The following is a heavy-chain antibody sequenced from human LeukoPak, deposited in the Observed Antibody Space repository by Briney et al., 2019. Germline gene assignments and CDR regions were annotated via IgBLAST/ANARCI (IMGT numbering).Heavy chain of an antibody. CDR2: ITGDSSYI. Sequence: GGSLRLSCTASGFTFSDYTLNWVRQPPAKGLEWLSSITGDSSYIYYADSVKGRFTVSRDNAKNSLYLHINSLRVEDTAVYYCARVQGSPYWGQGTLVTVSS. CDR1: GFTFSDYT. V-gene: IGHV3-21*01. J-gene: IGHJ4*02. CDR3: ARVQGSPY.